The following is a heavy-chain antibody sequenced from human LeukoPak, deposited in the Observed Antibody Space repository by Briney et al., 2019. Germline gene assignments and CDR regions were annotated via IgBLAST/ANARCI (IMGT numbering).Heavy chain of an antibody. CDR1: GFTFSSYA. V-gene: IGHV3-21*01. CDR2: ISSSSQYI. CDR3: ARGAYSGYGGSYYFDY. J-gene: IGHJ4*02. D-gene: IGHD5-12*01. Sequence: AGGSLRLSCAASGFTFSSYAMSWVRQAPGKGLEWVSSISSSSQYIQYADSVKGRFTISRDNAKNSLYLQMNSLRAEDTAVYYCARGAYSGYGGSYYFDYWGQGTLVTVSS.